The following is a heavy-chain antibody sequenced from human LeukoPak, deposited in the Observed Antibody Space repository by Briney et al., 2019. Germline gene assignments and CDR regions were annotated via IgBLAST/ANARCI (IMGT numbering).Heavy chain of an antibody. J-gene: IGHJ5*02. CDR1: GYTFTSYD. CDR2: MNPNSGNT. V-gene: IGHV1-8*03. D-gene: IGHD2-21*02. CDR3: ARPLAYCGGDCYSGTYNWFDP. Sequence: PQASVKVSCKASGYTFTSYDINWVRQATGQGLEWMGWMNPNSGNTGYAQKFQGRVTITRNTSISTAYMELSSLRSEDTAVYYCARPLAYCGGDCYSGTYNWFDPWGQGTLVTVSS.